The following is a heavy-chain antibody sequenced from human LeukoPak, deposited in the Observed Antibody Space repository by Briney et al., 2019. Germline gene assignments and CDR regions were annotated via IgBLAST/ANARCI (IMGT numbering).Heavy chain of an antibody. V-gene: IGHV3-7*01. CDR2: IKRDGSEK. J-gene: IGHJ4*02. CDR1: GFIFSTAW. CDR3: ARDRGSGYYFDY. Sequence: GGSLRLSCAASGFIFSTAWMSWVRQVPGKGLEWVANIKRDGSEKYYVDSVKGRFTISRDNAKNSLYLQMNSLRAEDTAVYYCARDRGSGYYFDYWGQGTLVTVSS. D-gene: IGHD3-22*01.